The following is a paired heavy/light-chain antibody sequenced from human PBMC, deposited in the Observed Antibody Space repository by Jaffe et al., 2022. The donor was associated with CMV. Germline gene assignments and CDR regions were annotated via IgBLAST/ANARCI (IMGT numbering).Heavy chain of an antibody. CDR2: INPDNGDT. Sequence: QVQLVQSGAEVKKPGTSVKVSCKASGYTFTGYYMHWVRQAPGQGLEWMGWINPDNGDTSYAREFQGRVTVTRDTSISTAYMDLSRLTSDDTAVYYCTRAGNVAALPDVFHMWGQGTMVTVSS. D-gene: IGHD6-6*01. CDR1: GYTFTGYY. V-gene: IGHV1-2*02. CDR3: TRAGNVAALPDVFHM. J-gene: IGHJ3*02.
Light chain of an antibody. V-gene: IGKV3-20*01. Sequence: EIVLTQSPGTLSLSPGERATLSCRASQSVSSNCLAWYQQKPGQAPRLLIYGASSRATGIPDRFSGSGSGTDFTLTISRLEPEDFAVYYCQQYETSPRTFGQGTKLEIK. CDR2: GAS. J-gene: IGKJ2*01. CDR1: QSVSSNC. CDR3: QQYETSPRT.